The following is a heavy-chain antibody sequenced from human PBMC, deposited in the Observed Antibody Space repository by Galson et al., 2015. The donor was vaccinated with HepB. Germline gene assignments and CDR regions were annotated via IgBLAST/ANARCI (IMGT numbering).Heavy chain of an antibody. J-gene: IGHJ4*02. D-gene: IGHD3-16*02. Sequence: TLSLTCTVSGGSISSGDYYWSWIRQPPGKGLEWIGYTYYSGSTYYNPSLKSRVTISVDTSKNQFSLKLSSVTAADTAVYYCARGQLGGVIVIRYWDHWGQGTLVTVSS. CDR2: TYYSGST. V-gene: IGHV4-30-4*01. CDR1: GGSISSGDYY. CDR3: ARGQLGGVIVIRYWDH.